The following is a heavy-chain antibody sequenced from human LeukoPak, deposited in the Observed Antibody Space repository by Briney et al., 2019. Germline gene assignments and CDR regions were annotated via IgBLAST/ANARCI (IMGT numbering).Heavy chain of an antibody. D-gene: IGHD6-19*01. CDR1: GYTFISYG. J-gene: IGHJ1*01. CDR2: ISTYNGNT. Sequence: GASVTVSCTASGYTFISYGVSWVRQAPGQGLEWMGWISTYNGNTNYAQKLQGRVTMTTDTFTSTAYMELRSLRSDDTAVYYCARDAALAVAGPLQYFQHWGQGTLVTVSS. V-gene: IGHV1-18*01. CDR3: ARDAALAVAGPLQYFQH.